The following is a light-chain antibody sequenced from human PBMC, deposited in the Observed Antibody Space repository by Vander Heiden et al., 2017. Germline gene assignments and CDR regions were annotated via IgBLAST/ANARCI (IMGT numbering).Light chain of an antibody. V-gene: IGKV3-15*01. CDR1: QSVSSN. CDR3: QQYNSWPPIT. J-gene: IGKJ5*01. Sequence: IVMTQSPATLSVSPGARATLSCRASQSVSSNLAWYQQKPGQGPRLLIYGAATRATGIPARFSGSGSGTEFTLTISSLQSEDVAVYYCQQYNSWPPITFGQGTRLEIK. CDR2: GAA.